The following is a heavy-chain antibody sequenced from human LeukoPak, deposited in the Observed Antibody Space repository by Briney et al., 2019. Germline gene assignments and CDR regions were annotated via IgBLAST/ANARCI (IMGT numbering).Heavy chain of an antibody. CDR2: IKSKTDGGTT. CDR3: TTGGRDGYNFDLDY. Sequence: GGSLRLSCAASGFTFSNAWMSWVRQAPGKGLEWVGRIKSKTDGGTTDYAAPVKGRFTISRDDSKNTLYLQMNSLKTEDTAVYYCTTGGRDGYNFDLDYWGQGTLVTVSS. CDR1: GFTFSNAW. D-gene: IGHD5-24*01. V-gene: IGHV3-15*01. J-gene: IGHJ4*02.